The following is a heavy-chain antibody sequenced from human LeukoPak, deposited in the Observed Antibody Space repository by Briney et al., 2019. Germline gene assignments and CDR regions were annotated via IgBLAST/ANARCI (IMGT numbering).Heavy chain of an antibody. D-gene: IGHD6-19*01. J-gene: IGHJ6*03. Sequence: ASVKVSCKVSGYTLTELSMHWVRQAPGKGLEWMGGFDPEDGETIYAQKFQGRVTMTEDTSTDTAYMELSSLRSEDTAVYYCARGQRGSSGWYPWVGYYYYYMDVWGKGTTVTVSS. CDR1: GYTLTELS. CDR2: FDPEDGET. CDR3: ARGQRGSSGWYPWVGYYYYYMDV. V-gene: IGHV1-24*01.